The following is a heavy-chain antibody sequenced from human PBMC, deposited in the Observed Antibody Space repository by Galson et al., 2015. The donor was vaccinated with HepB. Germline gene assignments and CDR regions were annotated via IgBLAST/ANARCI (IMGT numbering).Heavy chain of an antibody. CDR3: ARGDSGFDT. Sequence: CAISGDSVSGNSAAWNWNRQSPSRGLEWLGRTYYRSKWYNDYAVSVESRITINSDKSKNQFSLQLNSVTPEDTAVYYCARGDSGFDTWGQGTLVTVSS. D-gene: IGHD1-26*01. V-gene: IGHV6-1*01. CDR1: GDSVSGNSAA. CDR2: TYYRSKWYN. J-gene: IGHJ4*02.